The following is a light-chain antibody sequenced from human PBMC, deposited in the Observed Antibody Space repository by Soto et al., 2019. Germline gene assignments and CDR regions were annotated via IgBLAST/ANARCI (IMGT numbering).Light chain of an antibody. CDR2: AAY. Sequence: DIQMTQSPSSLSPSVGDTVPITFRASQSISSGLKWCQQKKGKAHKLRIDAAYTLHSGDPSRFSGSGSGTDFSLTISSLGPEDFATYDCQRSYSTPGWKFGEGTKVDVK. CDR1: QSISSG. CDR3: QRSYSTPGWK. J-gene: IGKJ1*01. V-gene: IGKV1-39*01.